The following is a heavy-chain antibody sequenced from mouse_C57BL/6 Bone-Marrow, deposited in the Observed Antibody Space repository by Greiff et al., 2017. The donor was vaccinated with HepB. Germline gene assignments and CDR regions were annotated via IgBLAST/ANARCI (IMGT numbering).Heavy chain of an antibody. J-gene: IGHJ4*01. CDR1: GYAFTNYL. D-gene: IGHD1-1*01. V-gene: IGHV1-54*01. Sequence: QVQLKESGAELVRPGTSVKVSCKASGYAFTNYLIEWVKRRPGQGLEWIGVINPGSGGTNYNEKFKGKATLTADKSSSTAYMQLSSLTSEDSAVYFCARRGSSPYYAMDYWGQGTSVTVSS. CDR2: INPGSGGT. CDR3: ARRGSSPYYAMDY.